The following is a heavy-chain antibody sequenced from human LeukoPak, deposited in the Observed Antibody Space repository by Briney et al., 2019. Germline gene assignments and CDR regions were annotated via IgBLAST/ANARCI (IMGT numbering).Heavy chain of an antibody. CDR3: ARDSSGLGAFDI. Sequence: ASVKVSCKASGGTFSSCAISWVRQAPGQGLEWMGGIIPIFGTANYAQKFQGRVTITTDESTSTAYMELSSLRSEDTAVYYCARDSSGLGAFDIWGQGTMVTVSS. CDR2: IIPIFGTA. V-gene: IGHV1-69*05. CDR1: GGTFSSCA. J-gene: IGHJ3*02. D-gene: IGHD6-6*01.